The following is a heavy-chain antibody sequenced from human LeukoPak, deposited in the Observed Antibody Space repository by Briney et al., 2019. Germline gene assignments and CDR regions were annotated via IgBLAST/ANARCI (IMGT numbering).Heavy chain of an antibody. CDR2: IYYSGST. D-gene: IGHD1-14*01. Sequence: SETLTLTCTVSGGSISSYYWSWIRQPPGKGLEWIGYIYYSGSTYYNPSLKSRITISIDTSKNQFSLKLSSVTAADTAVYYCARQAWGNRFLDYWGQGTLVTVSS. CDR1: GGSISSYY. CDR3: ARQAWGNRFLDY. J-gene: IGHJ4*02. V-gene: IGHV4-59*08.